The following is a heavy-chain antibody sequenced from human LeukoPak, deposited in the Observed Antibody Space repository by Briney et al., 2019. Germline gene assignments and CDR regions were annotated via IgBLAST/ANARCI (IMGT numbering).Heavy chain of an antibody. D-gene: IGHD6-6*01. V-gene: IGHV4-39*01. J-gene: IGHJ4*02. Sequence: PSETLSLTCTVSGASIRSNNYYWGWIRQPPGEGLEWIGSIYYSGSTYYNPSLKSRVTISADTSKNQFSLKVSSVTAADTAVYYCARHPHPKSSSGLVVPYWGQGTLVTVSS. CDR3: ARHPHPKSSSGLVVPY. CDR2: IYYSGST. CDR1: GASIRSNNYY.